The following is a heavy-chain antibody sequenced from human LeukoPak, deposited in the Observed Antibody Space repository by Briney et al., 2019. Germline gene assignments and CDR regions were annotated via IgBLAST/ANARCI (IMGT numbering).Heavy chain of an antibody. CDR3: ARDGSGCGDDFFSDYYYYYMDV. D-gene: IGHD2-21*01. Sequence: GGSLRLSCAASGFTFSSYSMNWVRQAPGKGLEWVSYISSSSSTIYYADSVKGRFTISRDNAKNSLYLQMNSLRAEDTAVYYCARDGSGCGDDFFSDYYYYYMDVWGKGTTATVSS. J-gene: IGHJ6*03. CDR1: GFTFSSYS. CDR2: ISSSSSTI. V-gene: IGHV3-48*04.